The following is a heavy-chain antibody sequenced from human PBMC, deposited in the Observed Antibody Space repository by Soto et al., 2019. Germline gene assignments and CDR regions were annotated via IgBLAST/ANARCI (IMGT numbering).Heavy chain of an antibody. CDR3: ASYGSGRTKPYYYGMDV. CDR2: ISANNGNA. D-gene: IGHD3-10*01. Sequence: ASVKVSCKASGYTFTSYGISWVRQAPGQGLEWMGGISANNGNANYAQKLQGRVTITADESTSTAYMELSSLRSEDTAVYYCASYGSGRTKPYYYGMDVWGQGTTVTVSS. J-gene: IGHJ6*02. V-gene: IGHV1-18*01. CDR1: GYTFTSYG.